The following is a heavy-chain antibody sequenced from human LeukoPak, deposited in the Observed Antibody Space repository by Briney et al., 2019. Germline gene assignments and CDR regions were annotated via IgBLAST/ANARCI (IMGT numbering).Heavy chain of an antibody. V-gene: IGHV4-38-2*02. CDR1: GYSISSGYY. Sequence: PSETLSLTCTVSGYSISSGYYWGWIRQPPGKGLEWIGSIYHSGSTYYNPSLKSRVTISVDKSKNQFSLKLSSVTAADMAVYYCARLPDPWGQGTLVTVSS. J-gene: IGHJ5*02. CDR2: IYHSGST. CDR3: ARLPDP.